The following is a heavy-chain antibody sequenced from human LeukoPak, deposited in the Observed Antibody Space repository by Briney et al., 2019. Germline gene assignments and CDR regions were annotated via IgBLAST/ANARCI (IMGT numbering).Heavy chain of an antibody. Sequence: SETLSLTCAVSGGSISSGGYSWSWIRQPSGKGLEWIGYIYHSGSTYYNPSLKSRVTISVDRSKNQFSLKLSSVTAADTAVYYCARGGDYDLPDAFDIWGQGTMVTVS. J-gene: IGHJ3*02. V-gene: IGHV4-30-2*01. CDR3: ARGGDYDLPDAFDI. D-gene: IGHD4-17*01. CDR1: GGSISSGGYS. CDR2: IYHSGST.